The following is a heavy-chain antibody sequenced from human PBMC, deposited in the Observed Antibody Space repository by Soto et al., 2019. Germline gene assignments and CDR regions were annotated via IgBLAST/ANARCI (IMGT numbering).Heavy chain of an antibody. CDR2: VDTGNGNT. D-gene: IGHD2-2*01. CDR3: GTWRGSSWFDY. V-gene: IGHV1-3*04. Sequence: ASVKVSCKASGYTFTSYAIHWVRQAPGQSLEWMGWVDTGNGNTKYSQKFQGRVTITRDTYANTADMELSSLKASDTAIYYCGTWRGSSWFDYWGPGTLVTVSS. J-gene: IGHJ4*02. CDR1: GYTFTSYA.